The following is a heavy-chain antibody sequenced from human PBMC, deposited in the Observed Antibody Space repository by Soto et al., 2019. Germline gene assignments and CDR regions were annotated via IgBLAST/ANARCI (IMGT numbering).Heavy chain of an antibody. V-gene: IGHV3-23*01. Sequence: EVHLLESGGGLVQPGGSLRLSCAASGFTFSTYAMSWVRQAPGKGLECVSAISASGSSTYYADPVKGRFTISRDNSKNTLYLQMNSLRAEDTAVHYCARGLGYCSSTSCYIWFDYWGQGTLVTVSS. J-gene: IGHJ4*02. CDR2: ISASGSST. CDR1: GFTFSTYA. D-gene: IGHD2-2*02. CDR3: ARGLGYCSSTSCYIWFDY.